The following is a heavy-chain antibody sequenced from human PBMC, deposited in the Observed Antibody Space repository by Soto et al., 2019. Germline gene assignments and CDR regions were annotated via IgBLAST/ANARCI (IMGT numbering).Heavy chain of an antibody. CDR1: GYSFTSYW. CDR3: ARLFSGSYYGNNWFDP. J-gene: IGHJ5*02. D-gene: IGHD1-26*01. V-gene: IGHV5-51*01. Sequence: GESLKISCKGSGYSFTSYWIGWVRQMPGKGLEWMGIIYPGDSDTRYSPSFQGQVTISADKSISTAYLQWSSLKASDTAMYYCARLFSGSYYGNNWFDPWGQGTMVTVSS. CDR2: IYPGDSDT.